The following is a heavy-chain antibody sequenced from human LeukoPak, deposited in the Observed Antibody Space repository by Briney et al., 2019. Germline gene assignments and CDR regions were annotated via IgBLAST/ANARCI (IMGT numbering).Heavy chain of an antibody. J-gene: IGHJ4*02. CDR1: GFTFRSYG. D-gene: IGHD6-19*01. CDR3: TKEPKEKTSGWYFRY. CDR2: VSFDGKVQ. V-gene: IGHV3-30*18. Sequence: GGSLRLSCAASGFTFRSYGMHCLRQAPGEGLEWLGVVSFDGKVQYYGESVKGRVTISRDNSKNTLSLQMDSLRPEDTAVYYCTKEPKEKTSGWYFRYWGQGTLVTVSS.